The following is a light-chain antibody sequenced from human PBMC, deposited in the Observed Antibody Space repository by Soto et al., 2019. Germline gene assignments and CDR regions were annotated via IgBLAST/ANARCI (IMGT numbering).Light chain of an antibody. Sequence: DIQMTQSPSSLSASVGDRVTITCRASQSISNYLNWYQQKPGKAPKLLIYGASSLQSGVPSRFSGSGSGTYFTLTISSLQPEDFATYYCQQSYSTPYTFGQGTKLEIK. CDR1: QSISNY. J-gene: IGKJ2*01. V-gene: IGKV1-39*01. CDR2: GAS. CDR3: QQSYSTPYT.